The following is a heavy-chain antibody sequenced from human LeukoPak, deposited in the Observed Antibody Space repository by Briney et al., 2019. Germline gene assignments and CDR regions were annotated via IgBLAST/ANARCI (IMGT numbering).Heavy chain of an antibody. CDR1: GGSISSGGYY. Sequence: KTSETLSLTCTVSGGSISSGGYYWSWIRQPPGKGLEWIGYIYHSGSTYYNPSLKSRVTISVDRSKNQFSLKLSSVTAADTAVYYCARSPVFTYYYDSSGYYPPYYFDYWGQGTLVTVSS. CDR3: ARSPVFTYYYDSSGYYPPYYFDY. D-gene: IGHD3-22*01. J-gene: IGHJ4*02. CDR2: IYHSGST. V-gene: IGHV4-30-2*01.